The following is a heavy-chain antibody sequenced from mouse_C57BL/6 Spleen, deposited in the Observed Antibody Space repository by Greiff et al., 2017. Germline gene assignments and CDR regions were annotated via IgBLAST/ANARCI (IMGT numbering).Heavy chain of an antibody. J-gene: IGHJ3*01. Sequence: EVQLQQSGPELVKPGASVKISCKASGYTFTDYYMNWVKQSHGKSLEWIGDINPNNGGTSYNQKFKGKATLTVDKSSSTAYMELRSLTSEDSAVYYCARSEGPYLPWFAYWGQGTLVTVSA. CDR2: INPNNGGT. CDR1: GYTFTDYY. V-gene: IGHV1-26*01. CDR3: ARSEGPYLPWFAY.